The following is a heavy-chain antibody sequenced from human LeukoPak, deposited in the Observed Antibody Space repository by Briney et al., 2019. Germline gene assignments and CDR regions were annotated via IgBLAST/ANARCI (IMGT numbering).Heavy chain of an antibody. CDR2: IYYSGST. CDR3: ARGPKDDAFDI. CDR1: GGSISSGDYY. J-gene: IGHJ3*02. V-gene: IGHV4-61*08. Sequence: SQTLSLTCTVSGGSISSGDYYWTRIRQPPGKGLEWIGYIYYSGSTEYNPSLKSRVTISVDTSKNQFSLKLSSVTAADTAVYYCARGPKDDAFDIWGQGTMVTVSS.